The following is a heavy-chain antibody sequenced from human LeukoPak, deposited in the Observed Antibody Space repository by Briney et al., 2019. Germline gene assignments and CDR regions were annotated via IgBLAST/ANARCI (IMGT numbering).Heavy chain of an antibody. J-gene: IGHJ5*02. CDR2: ISAYNGNT. CDR3: ARLATHYDSSGYHSWFDP. V-gene: IGHV1-18*01. Sequence: ASVKVSCKASGYTFTSYGISWVRQAPGQGLEWMGWISAYNGNTNYAQKFQGRVTMTRNTSISTAYMELSSLRSEDTAVYYCARLATHYDSSGYHSWFDPWGQGTLVTVSS. D-gene: IGHD3-22*01. CDR1: GYTFTSYG.